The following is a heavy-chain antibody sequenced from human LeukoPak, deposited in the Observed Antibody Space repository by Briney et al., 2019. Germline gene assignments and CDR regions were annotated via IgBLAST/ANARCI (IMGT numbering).Heavy chain of an antibody. J-gene: IGHJ4*02. CDR3: ASISHVWSGYYTVYFDY. V-gene: IGHV1-2*02. CDR1: GYISTDYH. CDR2: INPNSGDT. D-gene: IGHD3-3*02. Sequence: ASVKVSCKASGYISTDYHIHWVLQAPGQGLEWMGWINPNSGDTNFPQKFQGRVTMTRDTSISTAYMELSSLRSDDTALYYCASISHVWSGYYTVYFDYWGQGTLVTVSS.